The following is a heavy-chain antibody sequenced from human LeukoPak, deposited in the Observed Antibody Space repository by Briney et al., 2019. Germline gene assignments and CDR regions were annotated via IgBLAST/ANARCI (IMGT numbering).Heavy chain of an antibody. Sequence: GGSLRLSCAASGFTFSSYAMSWVRQAPGKGLEWVSAISGSGGSTYYADSVKGRFTISRDNSKNTLYLQMNSLRSEDTAVYYCAKRDIDSRGYPWGQGTLVTVSS. J-gene: IGHJ4*02. CDR1: GFTFSSYA. CDR3: AKRDIDSRGYP. D-gene: IGHD3-22*01. CDR2: ISGSGGST. V-gene: IGHV3-23*01.